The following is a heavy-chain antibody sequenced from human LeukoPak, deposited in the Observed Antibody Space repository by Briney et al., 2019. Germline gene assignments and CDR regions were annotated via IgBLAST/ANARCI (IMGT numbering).Heavy chain of an antibody. CDR1: GFTFSSYW. CDR3: ARGGDYKNDY. J-gene: IGHJ4*02. CDR2: INGAGSSI. V-gene: IGHV3-74*01. D-gene: IGHD4-11*01. Sequence: GGSLRLSCAASGFTFSSYWMHWVRQTPGTGLVWVSRINGAGSSISYADSVKGRVTISRDNAKNTLYLQMNNLGAEDTAVYYCARGGDYKNDYWGQGTLVTVSS.